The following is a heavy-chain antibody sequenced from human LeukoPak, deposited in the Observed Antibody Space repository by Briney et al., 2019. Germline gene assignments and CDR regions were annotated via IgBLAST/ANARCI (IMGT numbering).Heavy chain of an antibody. CDR1: GASISNNY. Sequence: PSETLSLTCTVSGASISNNYWSWIRQPPGKGLEYVGYIYYTGTTNYNPSLKSRLTISVDTSKNQFSLRLSSVTAADSAVYYCVRVYSGSNWYYFDYWGQGSLVTVSS. CDR2: IYYTGTT. CDR3: VRVYSGSNWYYFDY. J-gene: IGHJ4*02. D-gene: IGHD5-12*01. V-gene: IGHV4-59*01.